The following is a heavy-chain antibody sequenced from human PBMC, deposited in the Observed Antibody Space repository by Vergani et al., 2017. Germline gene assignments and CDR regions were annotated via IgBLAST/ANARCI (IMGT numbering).Heavy chain of an antibody. CDR1: RFDFSDYY. CDR3: ARERNAYYDFWSGYYTQYYFDY. D-gene: IGHD3-3*01. J-gene: IGHJ4*02. Sequence: QGQLVESGGGLVKPGGSLRLSCAASRFDFSDYYMSWIRQAPGKGLEWISYISNSGNTINYADSVKGRFIVSRDNAKKSLYLQMNSLRAEDTALYYCARERNAYYDFWSGYYTQYYFDYWGQGTLVTVSS. CDR2: ISNSGNTI. V-gene: IGHV3-11*01.